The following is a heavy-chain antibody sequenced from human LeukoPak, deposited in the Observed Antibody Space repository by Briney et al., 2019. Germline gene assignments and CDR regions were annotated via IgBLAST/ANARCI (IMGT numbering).Heavy chain of an antibody. D-gene: IGHD6-19*01. Sequence: SSETLSLTCTVSGGSIRSYYWSWIRQPPGKGLEWIGRIDTSGNTNYNPSLKSRVTMSVDTSKNQFSLKLSLVTAADTAVYYCARERGSGWYDMTFDSWGQGTLVTVSS. J-gene: IGHJ4*02. V-gene: IGHV4-4*07. CDR1: GGSIRSYY. CDR2: IDTSGNT. CDR3: ARERGSGWYDMTFDS.